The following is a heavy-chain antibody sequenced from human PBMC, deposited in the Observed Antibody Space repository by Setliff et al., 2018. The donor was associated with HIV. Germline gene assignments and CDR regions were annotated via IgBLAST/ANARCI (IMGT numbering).Heavy chain of an antibody. CDR2: IYYSGST. CDR1: GGSISSYY. D-gene: IGHD1-7*01. Sequence: TLSLTCTVSGGSISSYYWSWIRQPPGKGLEWIGYIYYSGSTNYNPSIKSRVTISVDTSKNQFSLKLSSVTAADTAVYCCARGDGTKYYYYYYMDVWGKGTTVTVSS. CDR3: ARGDGTKYYYYYYMDV. J-gene: IGHJ6*03. V-gene: IGHV4-59*01.